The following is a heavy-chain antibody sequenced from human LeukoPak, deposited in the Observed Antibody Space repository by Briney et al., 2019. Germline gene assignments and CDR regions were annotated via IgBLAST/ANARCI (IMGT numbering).Heavy chain of an antibody. CDR1: GFTVSSNY. J-gene: IGHJ4*02. CDR2: IYSGGNT. CDR3: ARDPIDGYNLGVY. D-gene: IGHD5-24*01. V-gene: IGHV3-53*01. Sequence: GGSLRHSCAASGFTVSSNYMSWVRQAPGKGLEWVSVIYSGGNTYYADSVKGRFTISRDNSKNALYLQMNSLRAEDTAVYYCARDPIDGYNLGVYRGQGTLVTVSS.